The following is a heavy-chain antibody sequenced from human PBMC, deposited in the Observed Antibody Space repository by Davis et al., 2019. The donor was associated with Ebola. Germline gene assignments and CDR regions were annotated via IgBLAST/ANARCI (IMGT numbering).Heavy chain of an antibody. J-gene: IGHJ4*02. V-gene: IGHV5-51*01. Sequence: GESLKISCKGSGYSFTSHWIGWVRQMPGKGLQWMGIIYPGDSDTKYSPSFQGQVTISADKSISTAYLQWSSLKASDTAMYYCARTSSSWSYFDYWGQGTLVTVSS. CDR2: IYPGDSDT. CDR3: ARTSSSWSYFDY. CDR1: GYSFTSHW. D-gene: IGHD6-19*01.